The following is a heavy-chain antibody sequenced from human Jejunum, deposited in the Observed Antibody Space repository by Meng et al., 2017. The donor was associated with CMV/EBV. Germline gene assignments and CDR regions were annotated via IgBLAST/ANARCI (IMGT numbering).Heavy chain of an antibody. V-gene: IGHV3-20*04. CDR2: INWNGIT. J-gene: IGHJ4*02. Sequence: LSCAASGVTFEDYGMSWVRQVPGKGLEWVSNINWNGITDYADSVKGRFTISRDNAKNSVNLQMNSLRAEDTALYYCVRDGRGFDSWGQGTLVTVSS. CDR3: VRDGRGFDS. CDR1: GVTFEDYG.